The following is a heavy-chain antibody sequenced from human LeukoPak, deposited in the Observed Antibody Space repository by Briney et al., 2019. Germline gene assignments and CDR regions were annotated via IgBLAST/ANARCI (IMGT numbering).Heavy chain of an antibody. D-gene: IGHD5-12*01. Sequence: ASVKVSCKASGYTFTSYGISWVRQAPGQGLEWMGWISAYNGNTNSAQKLQGRVTMTTDTSTSTAYMEVRSLRSDDTAVYYCASGYDSNYYYYYMDVWGKGTTVTVSS. CDR3: ASGYDSNYYYYYMDV. CDR1: GYTFTSYG. CDR2: ISAYNGNT. V-gene: IGHV1-18*01. J-gene: IGHJ6*03.